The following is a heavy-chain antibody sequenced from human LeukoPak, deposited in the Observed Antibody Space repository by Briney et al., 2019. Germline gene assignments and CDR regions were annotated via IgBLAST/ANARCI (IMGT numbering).Heavy chain of an antibody. CDR3: AKDVKYYYDSSGYYKRDY. Sequence: GSLRLSCAASGFTFSSYSMNWVRQAPGKGLGWVSYISSSSSTIYYADSVKGRFTISRDNAKNSLYLQMNSLRAEDTAVYYCAKDVKYYYDSSGYYKRDYWGQGTLVTVSS. CDR1: GFTFSSYS. V-gene: IGHV3-48*01. D-gene: IGHD3-22*01. CDR2: ISSSSSTI. J-gene: IGHJ4*02.